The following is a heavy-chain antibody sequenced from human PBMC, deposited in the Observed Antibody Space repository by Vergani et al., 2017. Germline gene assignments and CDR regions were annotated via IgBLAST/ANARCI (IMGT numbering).Heavy chain of an antibody. D-gene: IGHD3-10*01. CDR2: INTGNGNT. Sequence: QVQLVQSGAEVKKPGASVKVSCKASGYTFTSYAMHWARQAPGQRLEWMGWINTGNGNTKYSQKFQGSVTMTRNTSISTAYMELSSLRSEDTAVYYCARVPFPPGPWGQGTRVRVSP. V-gene: IGHV1-3*04. CDR1: GYTFTSYA. CDR3: ARVPFPPGP. J-gene: IGHJ5*02.